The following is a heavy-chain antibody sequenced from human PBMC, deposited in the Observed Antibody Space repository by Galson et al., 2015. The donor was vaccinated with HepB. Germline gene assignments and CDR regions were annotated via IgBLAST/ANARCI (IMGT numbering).Heavy chain of an antibody. J-gene: IGHJ4*02. CDR1: GFTFSGSG. CDR3: TRVKEEDSTIDVSLDH. D-gene: IGHD5-24*01. V-gene: IGHV3-73*01. Sequence: SLRLSCAASGFTFSGSGMHWVRQASGKGLEWVGRIRSKANNYATAYAVSVKGRFIISRDDSENTAYLQMNSLKTEDWAVYYCTRVKEEDSTIDVSLDHWGQGTLVTVSS. CDR2: IRSKANNYAT.